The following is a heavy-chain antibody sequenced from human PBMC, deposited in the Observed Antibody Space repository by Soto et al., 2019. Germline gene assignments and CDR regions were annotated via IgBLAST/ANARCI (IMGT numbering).Heavy chain of an antibody. V-gene: IGHV1-69*13. CDR2: IIPIFGTA. CDR3: ARDNDSSGWTLSYYYGMDV. D-gene: IGHD6-19*01. Sequence: GASVKVSCKASGGTFSSYAISWVRRAPGQGLEWMGGIIPIFGTANYAQKFQGRVTITADESTSTAYMELSSLRSEDTAVYYCARDNDSSGWTLSYYYGMDVWGQGTTVTVS. J-gene: IGHJ6*02. CDR1: GGTFSSYA.